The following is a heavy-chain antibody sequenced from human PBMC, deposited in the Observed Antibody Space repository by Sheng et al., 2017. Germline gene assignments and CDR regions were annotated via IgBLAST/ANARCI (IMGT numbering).Heavy chain of an antibody. J-gene: IGHJ4*02. CDR2: ISYDGGNI. V-gene: IGHV3-30*18. Sequence: QVQLVESGGGVVQPGRSLRLSCAASGFTFSSYGMHWVRQAPGKGLEWVAVISYDGGNIYYADSVKGRFTISRDNSKNTLHLQMTSLRAEDTAQYYCAKDLFRYGYYDCWGQGT. D-gene: IGHD3-22*01. CDR3: AKDLFRYGYYDC. CDR1: GFTFSSYG.